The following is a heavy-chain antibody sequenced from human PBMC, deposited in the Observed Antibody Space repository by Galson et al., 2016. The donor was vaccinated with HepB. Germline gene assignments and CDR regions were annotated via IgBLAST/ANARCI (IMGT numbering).Heavy chain of an antibody. CDR3: AKCLWVRGVYPFDP. V-gene: IGHV3-23*01. D-gene: IGHD3-10*01. CDR2: ISGSGGST. J-gene: IGHJ5*02. CDR1: ELTFSSYA. Sequence: SLRLSCAASELTFSSYAMNWVRQAPGKGLEWVSAISGSGGSTSYADSVKGRFTISRDNSKNTLYLQMNSLRAEDTAVYYCAKCLWVRGVYPFDPWGQGTLVTVSS.